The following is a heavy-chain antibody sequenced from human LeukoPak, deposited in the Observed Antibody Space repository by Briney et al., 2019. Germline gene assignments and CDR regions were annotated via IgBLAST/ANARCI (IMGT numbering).Heavy chain of an antibody. CDR2: IYYSGST. J-gene: IGHJ4*02. CDR3: ARDRESSSKGHFDH. V-gene: IGHV4-59*01. Sequence: SETLSLTCTVSGGSISSYYWSWIRQPPGKGLEWIGYIYYSGSTNYNPSLKSRVTMSVDTSKNQFSLRLSSVTAADTAVYYCARDRESSSKGHFDHWGQGTLVTVSS. CDR1: GGSISSYY. D-gene: IGHD2-15*01.